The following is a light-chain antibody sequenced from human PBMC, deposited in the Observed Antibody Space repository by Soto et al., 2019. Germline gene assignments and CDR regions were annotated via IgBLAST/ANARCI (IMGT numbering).Light chain of an antibody. V-gene: IGLV2-23*01. Sequence: QSALTHPASVSGSPGQSITISCTGTSSDVGSYNLVSWYQQHPGKAPKLMIYEGSKRPSGVSNRFSGSKSGNTASLTISGLQAEDEADYYCCSYAGSSTYVFGTGTKV. J-gene: IGLJ1*01. CDR2: EGS. CDR1: SSDVGSYNL. CDR3: CSYAGSSTYV.